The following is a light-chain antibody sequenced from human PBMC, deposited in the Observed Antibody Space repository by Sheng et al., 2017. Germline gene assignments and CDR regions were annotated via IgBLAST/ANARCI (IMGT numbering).Light chain of an antibody. CDR1: QSVSRW. Sequence: DIQMTQSPSSVSASLGDRVTLFCRASQSVSRWLAWYQQKPGKAPKLLIYLASKLQRGVPSRFRGSGSGTDFSLTISSLQPEDAATYFCQQALSFPYTFGQGTRLEIK. CDR3: QQALSFPYT. CDR2: LAS. J-gene: IGKJ2*01. V-gene: IGKV1-12*01.